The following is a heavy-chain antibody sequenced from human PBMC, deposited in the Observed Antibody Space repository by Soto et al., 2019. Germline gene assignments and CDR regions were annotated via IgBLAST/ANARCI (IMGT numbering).Heavy chain of an antibody. J-gene: IGHJ4*02. V-gene: IGHV3-23*01. CDR2: ISGSGGST. CDR1: GFTFSSYA. Sequence: GGSLRLSCASSGFTFSSYAMIWVRQAPGKGLEWVSAISGSGGSTYYADSVKGRFTISRDNSKNTLYLQMNSLRAEDTAVYYCAKAQSLRILYGESYTNWGQGTLVTVSS. D-gene: IGHD2-8*01. CDR3: AKAQSLRILYGESYTN.